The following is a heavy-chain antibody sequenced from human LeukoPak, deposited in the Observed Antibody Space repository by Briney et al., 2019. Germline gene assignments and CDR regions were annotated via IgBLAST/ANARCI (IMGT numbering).Heavy chain of an antibody. D-gene: IGHD6-6*01. CDR1: GFTFSSYW. Sequence: GGSLRLSCAASGFTFSSYWMSWLRQAPGKGLEWVANIKQDGSEKYYVDSVKGRFTISRDNAKNSLYLQMNSLRAEDTAVYYCARIYSSSSGYFDYWGQGTLVTVSS. V-gene: IGHV3-7*01. CDR3: ARIYSSSSGYFDY. CDR2: IKQDGSEK. J-gene: IGHJ4*02.